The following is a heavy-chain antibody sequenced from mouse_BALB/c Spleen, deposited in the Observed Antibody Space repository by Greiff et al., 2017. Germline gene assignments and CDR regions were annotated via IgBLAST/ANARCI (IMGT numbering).Heavy chain of an antibody. CDR1: GFNIKDYY. V-gene: IGHV14-1*02. CDR2: IDPENGNT. J-gene: IGHJ4*01. CDR3: APGPAMDY. Sequence: EGQLVESGAELVRPGALVKLSCKASGFNIKDYYMHWVKQRPEQGLEWIGWIDPENGNTIYDPKFQGKASITADTSSNTAYLQLSSLTSEDTAVYYCAPGPAMDYWGQGTSVTVSS.